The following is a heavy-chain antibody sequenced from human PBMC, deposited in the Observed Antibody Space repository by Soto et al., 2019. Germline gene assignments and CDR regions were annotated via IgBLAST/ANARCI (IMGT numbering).Heavy chain of an antibody. V-gene: IGHV3-74*01. CDR1: GFTFSSYW. CDR2: INSDGSST. D-gene: IGHD5-12*01. J-gene: IGHJ6*03. Sequence: VQLVESGGGLVQPGGSLRLSCAASGFTFSSYWMHWVRQAPGKGLVWVSRINSDGSSTSYADSVKGRFTISRDNAKNTLYLQMNSLRAEDTAVYYCGGGYDPVVDYYYYMDVWGKGTTVTVSS. CDR3: GGGYDPVVDYYYYMDV.